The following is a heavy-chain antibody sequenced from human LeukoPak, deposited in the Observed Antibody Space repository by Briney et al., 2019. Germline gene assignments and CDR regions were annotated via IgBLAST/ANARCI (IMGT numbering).Heavy chain of an antibody. CDR1: GASMSNSF. CDR2: IYTSGRT. D-gene: IGHD6-13*01. J-gene: IGHJ4*02. Sequence: PSETLSLTCTVSGASMSNSFWSWIRQPAGKGLEWIGRIYTSGRTNYNPSLKSRVTLSVDTSNNHFSLQLTSVTAADTAVYYCARGRAIAAAGTSGYFDYWGQGTLVTVSS. V-gene: IGHV4-4*07. CDR3: ARGRAIAAAGTSGYFDY.